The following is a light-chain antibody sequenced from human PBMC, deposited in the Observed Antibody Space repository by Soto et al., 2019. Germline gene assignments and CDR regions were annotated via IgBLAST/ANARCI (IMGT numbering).Light chain of an antibody. CDR3: QQYGNSRGT. CDR1: QSISNSY. Sequence: EIVLTQSPGTLSLSPGERATLSCRASQSISNSYLAWYQQKPGQTPRLLIYGASSRATGIPDRFSGSGSGTDFTLTISRLEPEDFAVYYCQQYGNSRGTFGQGTKVEIK. J-gene: IGKJ1*01. V-gene: IGKV3-20*01. CDR2: GAS.